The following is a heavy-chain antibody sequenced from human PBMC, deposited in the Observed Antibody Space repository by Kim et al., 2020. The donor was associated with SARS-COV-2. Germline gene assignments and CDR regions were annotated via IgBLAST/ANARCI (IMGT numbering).Heavy chain of an antibody. Sequence: DSDTNYSTSFQGQVTISVDKSTNSAYLQWSSLKASDTAMYYCARGVDSFDVWGQGTMVIVSS. J-gene: IGHJ3*01. CDR3: ARGVDSFDV. V-gene: IGHV5-51*01. D-gene: IGHD3-22*01. CDR2: DSDT.